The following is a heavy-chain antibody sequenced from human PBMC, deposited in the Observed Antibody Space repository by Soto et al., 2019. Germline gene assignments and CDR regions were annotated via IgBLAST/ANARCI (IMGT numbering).Heavy chain of an antibody. CDR3: ARDRLMATSGTARHYFGLDV. D-gene: IGHD2-8*01. J-gene: IGHJ6*02. CDR1: GGSIRSGGYY. CDR2: IYYSGNT. V-gene: IGHV4-31*03. Sequence: SETLSLTCTVSGGSIRSGGYYWSWVRQNPRRGLEWIGNIYYSGNTYYNPSLKSRLTISVDASKNQFSLNLSSVTAADTAVYYCARDRLMATSGTARHYFGLDVWGQGTTVTVSS.